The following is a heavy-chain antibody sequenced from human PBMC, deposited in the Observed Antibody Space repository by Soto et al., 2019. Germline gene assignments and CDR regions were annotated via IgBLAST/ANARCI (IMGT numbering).Heavy chain of an antibody. D-gene: IGHD2-21*01. J-gene: IGHJ5*02. CDR2: ISVAGDTT. V-gene: IGHV3-23*01. CDR3: VRGEGIPSWLGP. CDR1: GFIFTSHA. Sequence: EVQLLESGGRLVQPGGSLRLSCEASGFIFTSHAMHWVRQAPGKGLEWVSVISVAGDTTYFADSVKGRFTISRDNTKKTLYLQMDSLRAEDTAIYYCVRGEGIPSWLGPWGQGTLVTVSS.